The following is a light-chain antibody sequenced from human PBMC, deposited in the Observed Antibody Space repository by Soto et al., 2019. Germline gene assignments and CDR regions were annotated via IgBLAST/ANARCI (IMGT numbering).Light chain of an antibody. CDR2: EVT. CDR3: CSYAGSSTFYV. V-gene: IGLV2-23*02. J-gene: IGLJ1*01. CDR1: SSDVGSYNL. Sequence: QSVLTQPASVSGSPGQSITISCTGTSSDVGSYNLVSWYQQHPGKAPKLMIYEVTKWPSGVSNRCSGSKSGNTASLTISGLQAEDEADYYCCSYAGSSTFYVFGTGTKLTVL.